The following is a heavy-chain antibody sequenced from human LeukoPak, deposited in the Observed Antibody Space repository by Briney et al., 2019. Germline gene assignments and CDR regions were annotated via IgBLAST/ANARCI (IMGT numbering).Heavy chain of an antibody. D-gene: IGHD6-25*01. CDR3: VRLEERFDY. CDR1: GFTFSSFW. V-gene: IGHV3-7*01. Sequence: PAGSLRLSCAASGFTFSSFWMSWVRQAPGKGLEWVANIKQEGSDKYYVDSVKGRFTISRDNAENSLHLQMNSLRVEDTAVYYCVRLEERFDYWGQGVMVTVSS. J-gene: IGHJ4*02. CDR2: IKQEGSDK.